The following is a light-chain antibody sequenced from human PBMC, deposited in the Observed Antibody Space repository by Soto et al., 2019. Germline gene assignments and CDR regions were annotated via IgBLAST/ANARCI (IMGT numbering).Light chain of an antibody. CDR1: QSVSTN. CDR3: HQYNNWRT. Sequence: ELVLTQSPSTLSVSPGARATLSCRASQSVSTNLAWYQQRPGQAPRLLIYGASARATGIPARFSGSGSGTEFTLTISSLQSEDFAVYYCHQYNNWRTFGQGTRLENK. CDR2: GAS. J-gene: IGKJ5*01. V-gene: IGKV3-15*01.